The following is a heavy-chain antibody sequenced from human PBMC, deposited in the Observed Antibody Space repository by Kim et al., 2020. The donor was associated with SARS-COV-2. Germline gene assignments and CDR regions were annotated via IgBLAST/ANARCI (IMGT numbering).Heavy chain of an antibody. CDR2: IIPIFGTA. CDR1: GGTFSSYA. J-gene: IGHJ5*02. Sequence: SVKVSCKASGGTFSSYAISWVRQAPGQGLEWMGGIIPIFGTANYAQKFQGRVTITADESTSTAYMELSSLRSEDTAVYYCARARMTTVVIREYPWGRFDPWGQGTLVTVSS. V-gene: IGHV1-69*13. CDR3: ARARMTTVVIREYPWGRFDP. D-gene: IGHD4-17*01.